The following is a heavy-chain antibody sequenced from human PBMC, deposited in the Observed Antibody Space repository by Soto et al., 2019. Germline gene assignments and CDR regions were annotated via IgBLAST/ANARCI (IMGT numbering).Heavy chain of an antibody. CDR1: GGSISSYY. D-gene: IGHD6-19*01. CDR2: IYYSGST. CDR3: ARGASSGWYAHNWFDH. J-gene: IGHJ5*02. Sequence: LSLTCTVSGGSISSYYWSWIRQPPGKGLEWIGYIYYSGSTNYNPSLKSRVTISVDTSKNQFSLKLSSVTAADTAVYYCARGASSGWYAHNWFDHWGQGTLVTVSS. V-gene: IGHV4-59*01.